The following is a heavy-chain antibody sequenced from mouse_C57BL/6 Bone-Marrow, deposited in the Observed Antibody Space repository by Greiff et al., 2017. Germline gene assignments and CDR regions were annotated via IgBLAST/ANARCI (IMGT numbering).Heavy chain of an antibody. Sequence: VQLQQSGAELVRPGASVKLSCKASGYTFTDYYINWVKQRPGQGLEWIARIYPGSGNTYYNEKFKGKATLTAEKSSSTAYMQLSSLTSEDSAVYFCARSGNGYGDVWGTGTTVTVSS. J-gene: IGHJ1*03. V-gene: IGHV1-76*01. CDR2: IYPGSGNT. CDR1: GYTFTDYY. CDR3: ARSGNGYGDV. D-gene: IGHD2-2*01.